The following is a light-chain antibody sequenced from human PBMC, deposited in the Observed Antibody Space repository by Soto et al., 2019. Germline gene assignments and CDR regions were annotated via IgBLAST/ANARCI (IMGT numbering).Light chain of an antibody. Sequence: QSVLTQPPSVSGAPGQRVIISCTGSSSNIGAGRDVHWYRQFPGEAPKFLISDSNHRPSGVPDRFSVSKSGASASLAITGLRAEDEGDYFCKSYGNSLSGLYVFGTGTKVTVL. J-gene: IGLJ1*01. V-gene: IGLV1-40*01. CDR3: KSYGNSLSGLYV. CDR2: DSN. CDR1: SSNIGAGRD.